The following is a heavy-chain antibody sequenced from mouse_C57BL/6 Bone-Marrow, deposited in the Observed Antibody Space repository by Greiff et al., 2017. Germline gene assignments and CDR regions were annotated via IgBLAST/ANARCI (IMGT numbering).Heavy chain of an antibody. CDR2: IDPSDSYT. CDR3: ARGGVRTWFAY. D-gene: IGHD2-1*01. Sequence: VQLQQPGAELVRPGTSVKLSCTASGYTFTSYWMPWVKQRPGQGLEWIGVIDPSDSYTNYNQKFKGQAIFTVDTSSSTAYMQLSSLTSEDSAVDYCARGGVRTWFAYWGQGTLVTVSA. J-gene: IGHJ3*01. V-gene: IGHV1-59*01. CDR1: GYTFTSYW.